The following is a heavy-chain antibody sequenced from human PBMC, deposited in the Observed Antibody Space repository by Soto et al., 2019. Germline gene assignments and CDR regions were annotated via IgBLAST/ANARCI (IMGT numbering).Heavy chain of an antibody. Sequence: SVKVSCKASGGTFSSYAISWVRQAPGQGLEWMGGIIPIFGTVNYAQKFQGRVTITADESTSTAYMELSSLRSEDTAVYYCAREHVLMVYAISPGNCFDPWGQGTLVTVSS. CDR2: IIPIFGTV. J-gene: IGHJ5*02. CDR3: AREHVLMVYAISPGNCFDP. CDR1: GGTFSSYA. D-gene: IGHD2-8*01. V-gene: IGHV1-69*13.